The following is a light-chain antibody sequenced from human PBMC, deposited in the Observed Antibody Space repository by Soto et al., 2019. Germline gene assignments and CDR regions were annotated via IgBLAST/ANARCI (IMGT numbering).Light chain of an antibody. CDR3: QQSYSTPLT. CDR2: AAY. J-gene: IGKJ3*01. V-gene: IGKV1-39*01. CDR1: QSISSY. Sequence: DIQMTQSPSSLSASVGDRVTITCRASQSISSYLNWYQQKPGKAPKLLIYAAYSLQSGVPSRFSGSGSGTDFTLTISSLQPEAFATYYCQQSYSTPLTFGPGTKVDIK.